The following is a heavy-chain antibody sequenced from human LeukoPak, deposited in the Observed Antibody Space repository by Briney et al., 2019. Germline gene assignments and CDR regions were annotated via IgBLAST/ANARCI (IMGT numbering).Heavy chain of an antibody. Sequence: SETLSLTCTVSGGSIRSSSSHWGWIRQPPGKGLEWIGKIYYSGTTYYNPSLKSRVTISGDTAKNQFSLKLSSVTAADTAVYYCARRSQAAAGRGIDYWGQGTLVTVSS. CDR1: GGSIRSSSSH. J-gene: IGHJ4*02. V-gene: IGHV4-39*01. CDR3: ARRSQAAAGRGIDY. CDR2: IYYSGTT. D-gene: IGHD6-13*01.